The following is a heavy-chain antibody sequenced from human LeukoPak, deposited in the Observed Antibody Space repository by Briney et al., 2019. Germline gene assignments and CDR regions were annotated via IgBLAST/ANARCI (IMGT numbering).Heavy chain of an antibody. Sequence: GGSLRLSCAASGFTFSTYWMSWVRQAPGKGLEWVGNIKEGGSEKYYVESVKGRFTISRDNAKSSLYLQMNSLRVDDTAAYYCAREVWGSYNWYFDLWGRGTLVTVSS. D-gene: IGHD3-16*01. CDR2: IKEGGSEK. CDR3: AREVWGSYNWYFDL. J-gene: IGHJ2*01. CDR1: GFTFSTYW. V-gene: IGHV3-7*01.